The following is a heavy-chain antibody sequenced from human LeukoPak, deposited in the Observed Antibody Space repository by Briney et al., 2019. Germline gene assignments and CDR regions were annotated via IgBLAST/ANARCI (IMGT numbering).Heavy chain of an antibody. V-gene: IGHV3-21*01. CDR1: GFTFSSYT. CDR2: ISGSNSYI. D-gene: IGHD1-1*01. Sequence: GGSLRLSCAASGFTFSSYTMYWIRQAPGKGLEWVSSISGSNSYIFYADSVKGRFTVSRDNAKDSPYLQMNSLRAEDTAVYYCARALTTLTYEGYWGQGTLVTVSS. CDR3: ARALTTLTYEGY. J-gene: IGHJ4*02.